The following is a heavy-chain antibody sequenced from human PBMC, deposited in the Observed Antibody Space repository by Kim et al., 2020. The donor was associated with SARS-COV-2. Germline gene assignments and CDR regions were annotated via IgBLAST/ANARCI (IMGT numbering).Heavy chain of an antibody. D-gene: IGHD2-15*01. CDR3: SKGVYGAAISKNYF. CDR2: MTASADAI. CDR1: GFTFDNSV. V-gene: IGHV3-23*01. J-gene: IGHJ4*01. Sequence: GGSLRLSCAASGFTFDNSVLTWVRQAPGKGMEWVSGMTASADAIYYADSVKGRFIISRDNSNNTLYLQMNSLRTEDTAVYYCSKGVYGAAISKNYF.